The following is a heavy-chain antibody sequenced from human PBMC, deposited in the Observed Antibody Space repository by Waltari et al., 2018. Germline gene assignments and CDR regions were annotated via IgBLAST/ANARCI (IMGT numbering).Heavy chain of an antibody. CDR1: GFPFRDDA. J-gene: IGHJ4*02. CDR3: AKRGAPGELWFFDY. V-gene: IGHV3-23*01. D-gene: IGHD2-21*01. CDR2: VGSSGAAT. Sequence: EVQLLESGGGLVQPGGSLRLDCPGPGFPFRDDAMTWVRQAPGKGLGWVALVGSSGAATYYADSVKGRFSISRDNSRNTLYLQMNSLRAEDTAMYYCAKRGAPGELWFFDYWGQGNLVTVSS.